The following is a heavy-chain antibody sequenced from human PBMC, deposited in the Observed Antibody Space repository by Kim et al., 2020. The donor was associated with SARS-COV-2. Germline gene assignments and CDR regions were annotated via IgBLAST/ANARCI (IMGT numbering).Heavy chain of an antibody. Sequence: GGSLRLSCAASGFTFSSYSMNWVRQAPGKGLEWVSSISSSSSYIYYADSVKGRFTISRDNAKNSLYLQMNSLRAEDTAVYYCARSQTDIVVVPAARTGMDVWGQGTTVTVSS. CDR1: GFTFSSYS. CDR3: ARSQTDIVVVPAARTGMDV. D-gene: IGHD2-2*01. J-gene: IGHJ6*02. V-gene: IGHV3-21*01. CDR2: ISSSSSYI.